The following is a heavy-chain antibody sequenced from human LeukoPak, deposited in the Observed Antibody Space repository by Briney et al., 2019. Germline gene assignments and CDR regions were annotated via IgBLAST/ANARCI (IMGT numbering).Heavy chain of an antibody. D-gene: IGHD3-10*01. CDR1: GGSISSSSYY. CDR3: STFGPILWFGGYYFDY. Sequence: PSETLSLTCTVSGGSISSSSYYWGWIRQPPGKGLEWIGSIYYSGSTYYNPSLKSRVTISVDTSKNQFSLKLSSVTAADTAVYYCSTFGPILWFGGYYFDYWGQGTLVTVSS. CDR2: IYYSGST. V-gene: IGHV4-39*07. J-gene: IGHJ4*02.